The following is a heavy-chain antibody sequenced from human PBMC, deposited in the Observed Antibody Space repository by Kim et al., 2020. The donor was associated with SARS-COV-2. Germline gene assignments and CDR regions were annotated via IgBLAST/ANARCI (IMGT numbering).Heavy chain of an antibody. D-gene: IGHD6-19*01. CDR3: AKASSGWYSLLDY. J-gene: IGHJ4*02. CDR2: ITGNGGNR. V-gene: IGHV3-9*01. CDR1: GFIFSDYA. Sequence: GGSLRLSCAASGFIFSDYAMHWVRQVPGKGLEWVAGITGNGGNREYADSVEGRFTISRDNAKDSLFLQMDSLRVEDTAFYYCAKASSGWYSLLDYWGPGT.